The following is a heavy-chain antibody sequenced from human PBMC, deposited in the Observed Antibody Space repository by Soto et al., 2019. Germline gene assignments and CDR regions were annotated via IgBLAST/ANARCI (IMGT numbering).Heavy chain of an antibody. D-gene: IGHD3-16*01. CDR1: GFTFSSYW. V-gene: IGHV3-7*01. Sequence: GSLRLSCAASGFTFSSYWMSWVREAPGKGLEWVASIKEDGSEKKYVDSVKGRFTISRDNAKNSLYLQMNSLSAEDTAVYYCVTPARGSFSYWGQGTLVTVSS. J-gene: IGHJ4*02. CDR2: IKEDGSEK. CDR3: VTPARGSFSY.